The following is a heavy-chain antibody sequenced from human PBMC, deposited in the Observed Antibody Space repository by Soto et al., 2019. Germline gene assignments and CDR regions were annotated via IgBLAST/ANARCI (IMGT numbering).Heavy chain of an antibody. CDR2: ISGSGGST. J-gene: IGHJ4*02. CDR1: GFTFSSYA. D-gene: IGHD3-9*01. V-gene: IGHV3-23*01. Sequence: EVQLLESGGGLVQPGGSLRLSCAASGFTFSSYAMSWVRQAPGKGLEWVSAISGSGGSTYYADSVKGRFTISRDNSKNTLYLQMNSLRAEDTAVYYCAKGGDILTGYYINFDYWGQGTLVTVSS. CDR3: AKGGDILTGYYINFDY.